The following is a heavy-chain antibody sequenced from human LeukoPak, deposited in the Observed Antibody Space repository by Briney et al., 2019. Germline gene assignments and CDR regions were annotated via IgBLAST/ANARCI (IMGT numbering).Heavy chain of an antibody. Sequence: GGSLRLSCAASGFTFSSYAMSWVRQAPGKGLEWVSAISGSGGSTYYADSVKGGFTISRDNSKKRLYLQMNSLRAEDTAVYYCAKLPVLTGDYFDYWGQGTLVTVSS. CDR2: ISGSGGST. J-gene: IGHJ4*02. V-gene: IGHV3-23*01. CDR3: AKLPVLTGDYFDY. CDR1: GFTFSSYA. D-gene: IGHD2-8*02.